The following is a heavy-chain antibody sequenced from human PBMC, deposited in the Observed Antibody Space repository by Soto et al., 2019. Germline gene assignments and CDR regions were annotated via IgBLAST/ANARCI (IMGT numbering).Heavy chain of an antibody. CDR3: ARGNDWKSTTFDI. CDR1: GGSLTDHY. CDR2: VYYSGGT. J-gene: IGHJ3*02. V-gene: IGHV4-59*11. Sequence: QVQLQESGPGLVKPSETLSLTCTVAGGSLTDHYWNWFRQSPGKGLHWIGYVYYSGGTNYNPSLTSRVTMSVDTSKKQFSLNLRSVTAADTAVYYCARGNDWKSTTFDIWGQGTMVSVSS. D-gene: IGHD2-21*01.